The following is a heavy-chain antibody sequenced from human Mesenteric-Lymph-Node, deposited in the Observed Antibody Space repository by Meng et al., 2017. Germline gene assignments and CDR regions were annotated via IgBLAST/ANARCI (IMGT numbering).Heavy chain of an antibody. Sequence: SETLSLTCAVSGASISSGSSHWNWIRQPAGKGLEWIGRVDPSGTTYFNPSLKSRVTISVDSSKNQLSLTLSSVTAADTAVYYCAATTGYSSGNQEDVVYWGQGTLVTVSS. CDR1: GASISSGSSH. D-gene: IGHD3-10*01. CDR3: AATTGYSSGNQEDVVY. J-gene: IGHJ4*02. CDR2: VDPSGTT. V-gene: IGHV4-61*02.